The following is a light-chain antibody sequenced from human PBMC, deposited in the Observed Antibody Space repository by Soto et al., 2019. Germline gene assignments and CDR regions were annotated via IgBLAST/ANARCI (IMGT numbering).Light chain of an antibody. CDR2: DVI. CDR3: SSYTTSTTLL. J-gene: IGLJ2*01. Sequence: QSVLTQPASVSGSPGQSITISCTGTSTDVGGYNYVSWYQQHPGRAPKLMIYDVINRPSGVSNRFSGSKSGNTASLTISGIQAEDEADYYCSSYTTSTTLLFGGGTKLTVL. CDR1: STDVGGYNY. V-gene: IGLV2-14*03.